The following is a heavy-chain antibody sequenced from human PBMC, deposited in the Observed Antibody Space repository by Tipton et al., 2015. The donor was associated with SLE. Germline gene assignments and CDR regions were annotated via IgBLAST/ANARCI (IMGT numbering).Heavy chain of an antibody. J-gene: IGHJ3*02. D-gene: IGHD3-9*01. Sequence: RSLRLSCEASGFSFRDYALDWVRQAPDKGLEWVSYVSYDGVSQYYADSVKGRFTISRDTSKNTIYLQMNRLRPEDTAVYYCTRGYYDVLTGLRYYAFDIWGQGTKVAVSS. V-gene: IGHV3-30*14. CDR2: VSYDGVSQ. CDR1: GFSFRDYA. CDR3: TRGYYDVLTGLRYYAFDI.